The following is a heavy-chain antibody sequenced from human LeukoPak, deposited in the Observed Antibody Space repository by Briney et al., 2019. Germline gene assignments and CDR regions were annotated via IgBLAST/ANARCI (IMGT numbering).Heavy chain of an antibody. CDR1: GYTFTSYG. Sequence: ASVKVSCKASGYTFTSYGISWVRQAPGQGLEWMGWISAYNGNTNYAQKLQGRVTMTTDTSTSTAYMELRSLRSDDTAVYYCARDSALFHYDSSGYRDDDWGQGTLVTVSS. J-gene: IGHJ4*02. D-gene: IGHD3-22*01. V-gene: IGHV1-18*01. CDR2: ISAYNGNT. CDR3: ARDSALFHYDSSGYRDDD.